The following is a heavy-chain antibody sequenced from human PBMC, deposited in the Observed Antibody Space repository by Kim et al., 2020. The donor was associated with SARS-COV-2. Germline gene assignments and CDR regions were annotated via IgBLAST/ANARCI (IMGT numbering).Heavy chain of an antibody. D-gene: IGHD6-13*01. Sequence: GGSLRLSCAASGFTFDDYAMHWVRQAPGKGLEWVSGISWNSGSIGYADSVKGRFTISRDNAKNSLYLQMNSLRAEDTALYYCAKGQIAAAGTDWFDPWG. J-gene: IGHJ5*02. CDR2: ISWNSGSI. CDR3: AKGQIAAAGTDWFDP. CDR1: GFTFDDYA. V-gene: IGHV3-9*01.